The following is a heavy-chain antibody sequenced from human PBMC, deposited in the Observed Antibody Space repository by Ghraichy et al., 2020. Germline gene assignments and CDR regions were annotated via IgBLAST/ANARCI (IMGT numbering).Heavy chain of an antibody. CDR3: AKVEMATIWPHY. V-gene: IGHV3-21*01. CDR2: IGSSSNYM. CDR1: GFTFSAYS. D-gene: IGHD5-24*01. J-gene: IGHJ4*02. Sequence: GGSLRLSCVASGFTFSAYSMNWVRQAPGKGLEWVSSIGSSSNYMYYADSVKGLFTISRDNAKSSLYLQMNSLSAEDTAVYYCAKVEMATIWPHYWGLGTLVSVSS.